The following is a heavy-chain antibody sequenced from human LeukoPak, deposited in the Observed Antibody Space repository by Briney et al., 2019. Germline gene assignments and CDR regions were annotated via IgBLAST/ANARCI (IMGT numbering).Heavy chain of an antibody. CDR3: ARARRAGDDVDY. V-gene: IGHV4-39*07. D-gene: IGHD7-27*01. CDR1: GGSISSSSYY. J-gene: IGHJ4*02. Sequence: KPSETLSLTCTVSGGSISSSSYYWGWIRQPPGKGLEWIGSIYHSGSTYYNPSLKSRVTISLDTSKNQFSLKLSSVTAADTAVYYCARARRAGDDVDYWGQGTLVTVSS. CDR2: IYHSGST.